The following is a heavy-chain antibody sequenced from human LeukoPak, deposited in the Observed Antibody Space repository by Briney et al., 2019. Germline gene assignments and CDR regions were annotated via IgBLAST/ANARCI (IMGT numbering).Heavy chain of an antibody. CDR2: ISSSGVGR. V-gene: IGHV3-48*03. CDR1: GFTFSIYE. Sequence: PGGSLRLSCAASGFTFSIYEMSWVRQAPGKGLEWVSHISSSGVGRYYADSVKGRFTISRDNAKNSLYLQMNSLRADDTGIYYCARGAVAGLYYFDYWGQGTLATVSS. J-gene: IGHJ4*02. CDR3: ARGAVAGLYYFDY. D-gene: IGHD6-19*01.